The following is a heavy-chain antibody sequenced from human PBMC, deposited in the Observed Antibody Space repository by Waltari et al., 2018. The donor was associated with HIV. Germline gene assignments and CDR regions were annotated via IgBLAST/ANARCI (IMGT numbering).Heavy chain of an antibody. V-gene: IGHV3-23*01. Sequence: EVQLLESGGGLVQPGGSLRLSCAASGFNFRIFAMSWVRQAPGKGPEWVSALSGSGSTASYAESVKGRFTISRDFSNNTLFLQMNNLRAEDTAVYFCAKSMRDLRPSAYDVWGQGTMVAISS. D-gene: IGHD2-8*01. J-gene: IGHJ3*01. CDR3: AKSMRDLRPSAYDV. CDR1: GFNFRIFA. CDR2: LSGSGSTA.